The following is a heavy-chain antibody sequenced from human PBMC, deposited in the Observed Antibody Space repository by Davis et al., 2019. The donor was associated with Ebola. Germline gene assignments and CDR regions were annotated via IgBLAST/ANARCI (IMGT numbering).Heavy chain of an antibody. V-gene: IGHV1-69*04. Sequence: SAKVSCKASGGTFSSYDISWVRQAPGQGLEWMGRIIPILGIANYAQKFQGRVTITADKSTSTAYMELSSLRSEDTAVYYCARDLGAGTCPAYWGQGTLVTVSS. CDR1: GGTFSSYD. D-gene: IGHD6-19*01. CDR2: IIPILGIA. J-gene: IGHJ4*02. CDR3: ARDLGAGTCPAY.